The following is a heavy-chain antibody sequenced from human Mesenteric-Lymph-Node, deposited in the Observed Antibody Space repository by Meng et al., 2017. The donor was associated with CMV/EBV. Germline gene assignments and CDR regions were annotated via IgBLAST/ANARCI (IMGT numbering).Heavy chain of an antibody. J-gene: IGHJ4*02. CDR2: IKQDGSEK. CDR3: ARGPTAAAFDY. D-gene: IGHD6-13*01. CDR1: GLTVSSYY. Sequence: GESLKISCAASGLTVSSYYMSWVRQAPGKGLEWVANIKQDGSEKYYVDSVKGRFTISRDNAKNSLYLQMNNLRAEDTAVYYCARGPTAAAFDYWGQGTLVTVSS. V-gene: IGHV3-7*01.